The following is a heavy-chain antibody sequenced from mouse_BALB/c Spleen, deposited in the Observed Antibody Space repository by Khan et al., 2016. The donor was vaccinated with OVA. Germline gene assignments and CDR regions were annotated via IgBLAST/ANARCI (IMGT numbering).Heavy chain of an antibody. Sequence: QVQLKQSGAELAKPGASVKMSCKASGYTFINYWILWVNQRSGQGLEWIGYINPSTGYTEYNQNFKDKATLTADKSSSTAYMQLSSLTSEDSAVYYCARRGLRWDFDYWGQGTTLTVSS. J-gene: IGHJ2*01. CDR1: GYTFINYW. V-gene: IGHV1-7*01. CDR2: INPSTGYT. CDR3: ARRGLRWDFDY. D-gene: IGHD1-1*01.